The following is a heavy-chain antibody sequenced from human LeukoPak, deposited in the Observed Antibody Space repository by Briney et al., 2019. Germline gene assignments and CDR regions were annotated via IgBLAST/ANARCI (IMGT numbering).Heavy chain of an antibody. CDR3: ARGEYYYDSTLGY. J-gene: IGHJ4*02. CDR2: MNPNSGST. Sequence: GASVKVSCKASGYTFTSYDINWVRQATGQGLEWMGWMNPNSGSTGYAQKFQGRVTITRNTSISTAYMELSSLRSEDTAVYYCARGEYYYDSTLGYWGQGTLVTVSS. V-gene: IGHV1-8*03. CDR1: GYTFTSYD. D-gene: IGHD3-22*01.